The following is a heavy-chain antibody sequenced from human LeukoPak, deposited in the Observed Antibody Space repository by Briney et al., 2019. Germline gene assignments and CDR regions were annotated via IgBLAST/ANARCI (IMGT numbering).Heavy chain of an antibody. J-gene: IGHJ6*03. CDR1: GGTFSSYA. V-gene: IGHV1-69*13. Sequence: ASVKVSCKASGGTFSSYAISWVRQAPGQGLEWMGGIIPIFGTANYAQKFQGRVTITADESTSTAYMELSSLRSEDTAVYYCARGPSTQYYDFWSGSYMDVWGKGTTVTVSS. D-gene: IGHD3-3*01. CDR2: IIPIFGTA. CDR3: ARGPSTQYYDFWSGSYMDV.